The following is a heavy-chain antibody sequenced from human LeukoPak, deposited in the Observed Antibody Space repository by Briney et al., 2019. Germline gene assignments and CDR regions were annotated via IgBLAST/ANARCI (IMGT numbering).Heavy chain of an antibody. CDR2: ISGSGGST. CDR1: GFTFSSSV. V-gene: IGHV3-23*01. Sequence: GGSLRLSCAASGFTFSSSVMSWVRQAPGQGLEWVSVISGSGGSTHYANSVKGRFTISRDNSKNTLCMQMNNLRAEDTAVYYCAKSPALRWYWHYWGQGTLVTVSS. CDR3: AKSPALRWYWHY. J-gene: IGHJ4*02. D-gene: IGHD6-13*01.